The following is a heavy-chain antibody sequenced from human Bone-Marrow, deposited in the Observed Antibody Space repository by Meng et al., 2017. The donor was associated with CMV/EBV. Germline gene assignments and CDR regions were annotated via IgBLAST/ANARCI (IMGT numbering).Heavy chain of an antibody. Sequence: GSLRLSCNVSGGSISSGSYYWSWIRQPPGKGLEWIGEINHSGSTNYNPSLKSRVTISVDTSKNQFSLKLSSVTAADTAVYYCARDTARRYYYYGMDVWGQGTTVTVSS. V-gene: IGHV4-39*07. CDR1: GGSISSGSYY. CDR2: INHSGST. J-gene: IGHJ6*02. CDR3: ARDTARRYYYYGMDV. D-gene: IGHD6-6*01.